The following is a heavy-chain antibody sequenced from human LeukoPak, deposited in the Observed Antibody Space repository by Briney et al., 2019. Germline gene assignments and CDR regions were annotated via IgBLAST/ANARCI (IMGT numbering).Heavy chain of an antibody. CDR3: ATARGIVVVFDAFDI. V-gene: IGHV1-24*01. Sequence: ASVTVSFKVSGYTLTVLSMHWVRQAPGKGLDWMGGFDPEDGETIYAQKFQGRVTMTEDTSTDTAYMELSSLRSEDTAVYYCATARGIVVVFDAFDIWGQGTMVTVSS. D-gene: IGHD3-22*01. CDR2: FDPEDGET. J-gene: IGHJ3*02. CDR1: GYTLTVLS.